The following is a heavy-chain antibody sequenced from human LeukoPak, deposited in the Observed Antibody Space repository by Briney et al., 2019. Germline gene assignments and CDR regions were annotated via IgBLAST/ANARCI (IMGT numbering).Heavy chain of an antibody. V-gene: IGHV4-39*01. CDR1: GGSISSSSYY. CDR2: IYYSGST. CDR3: GRHMGDYYDSSGYYDY. Sequence: SETLSLTCTVSGGSISSSSYYWGWIRQPPGKGLEWIGSIYYSGSTYYNPSLKSRVTISVDTSKNQFSLKLSSVTAADTAVYYCGRHMGDYYDSSGYYDYWGQGTLVTVSS. D-gene: IGHD3-22*01. J-gene: IGHJ4*02.